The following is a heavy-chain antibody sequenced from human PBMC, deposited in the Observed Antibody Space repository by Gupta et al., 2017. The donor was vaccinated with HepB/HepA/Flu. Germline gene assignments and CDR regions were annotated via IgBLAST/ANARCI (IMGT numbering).Heavy chain of an antibody. Sequence: QVQLQQWGAGLLKPSETLSPTCAVYGGSFSGYYWSWIRQPPGKGLEWIGEINHSGSTNYNPSLKSRVTISVDTSKNQFSLKLSSVTAADTAVYCPAGGYCSGGSGYLNYWGQGTRGTVSS. V-gene: IGHV4-34*01. CDR3: AGGYCSGGSGYLNY. J-gene: IGHJ4*02. D-gene: IGHD2-15*01. CDR2: INHSGST. CDR1: GGSFSGYY.